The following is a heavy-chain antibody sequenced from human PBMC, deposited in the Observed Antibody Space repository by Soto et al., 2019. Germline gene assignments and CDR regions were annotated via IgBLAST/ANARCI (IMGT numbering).Heavy chain of an antibody. V-gene: IGHV4-39*01. D-gene: IGHD4-4*01. CDR1: GGSISSGDYY. CDR2: IYYSGST. J-gene: IGHJ6*02. CDR3: ARLSTVTTGGVYYYYYYGMDV. Sequence: SETLSLSCTVSGGSISSGDYYWGWIRQPPGKGLEWIGSIYYSGSTYYNPSLKSRVTISVDTSKNQFSLKLSSVTAADTAVYYCARLSTVTTGGVYYYYYYGMDVWGQGTTVTVSS.